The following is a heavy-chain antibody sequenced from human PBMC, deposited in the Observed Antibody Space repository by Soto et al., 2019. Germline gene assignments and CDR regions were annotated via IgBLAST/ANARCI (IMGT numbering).Heavy chain of an antibody. Sequence: VQLVESGGGVVQPGRSLRLSCAASGFTFSSYAMHWVRQAPGKGLEWVAVISYDGSNKYYADSVKGRFTISRDNSKNTRFLQMNSLRAEDTAVYYCARVGRLHYFDYWGQGTLVTVSS. CDR2: ISYDGSNK. CDR3: ARVGRLHYFDY. V-gene: IGHV3-30-3*01. D-gene: IGHD4-17*01. CDR1: GFTFSSYA. J-gene: IGHJ4*02.